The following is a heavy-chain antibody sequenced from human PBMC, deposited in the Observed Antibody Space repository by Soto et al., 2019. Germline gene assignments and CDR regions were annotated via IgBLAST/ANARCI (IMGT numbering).Heavy chain of an antibody. Sequence: EVQLVESGGGLVQPGRSLRLSCAASDFTFDNYVMHWVRQAPGKGLEWVSGISWNSGTLVYADSVKGRFTISRDNAKNSLFLQMNSLRPEDTALYFCAKGRTRPLELGSFGDNAFDVWGQGTMVTVSS. CDR3: AKGRTRPLELGSFGDNAFDV. J-gene: IGHJ3*01. CDR2: ISWNSGTL. D-gene: IGHD3-10*01. CDR1: DFTFDNYV. V-gene: IGHV3-9*01.